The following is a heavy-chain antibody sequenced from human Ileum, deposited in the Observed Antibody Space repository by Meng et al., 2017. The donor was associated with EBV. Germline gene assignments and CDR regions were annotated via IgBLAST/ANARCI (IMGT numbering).Heavy chain of an antibody. V-gene: IGHV4-4*02. CDR3: ARHSGYNQGY. CDR1: DGSISSSNW. CDR2: IYYSGSP. J-gene: IGHJ4*02. Sequence: VQRKRSGQGLVKPSGTRSLSCVVFDGSISSSNWWSWVRQPPGKGLEWIGQIYYSGSPSYNPSLKSRVTMSVDKSKNQVSLNLNSVTAADTALYYCARHSGYNQGYWGQGTLVTVSS. D-gene: IGHD5-24*01.